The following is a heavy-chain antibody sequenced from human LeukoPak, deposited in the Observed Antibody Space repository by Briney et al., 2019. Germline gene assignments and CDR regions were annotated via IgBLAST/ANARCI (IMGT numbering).Heavy chain of an antibody. CDR1: GFTFDDYA. J-gene: IGHJ3*02. Sequence: GGSLRLSCAASGFTFDDYAMHWVRQAPGKGLEWVSGISWNSGSIGYADPVKGRFTISRDNAKNYLYLQMNSLRAEDTALYYCAKDILETGPDAFDIWGQGTMVTVSS. D-gene: IGHD7-27*01. CDR3: AKDILETGPDAFDI. V-gene: IGHV3-9*01. CDR2: ISWNSGSI.